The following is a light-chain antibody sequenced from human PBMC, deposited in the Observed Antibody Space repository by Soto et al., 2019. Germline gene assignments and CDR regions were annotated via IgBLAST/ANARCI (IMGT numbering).Light chain of an antibody. V-gene: IGKV1-33*01. J-gene: IGKJ5*01. CDR1: QDISNY. CDR2: DAS. Sequence: DIQMTQSPSSLSASVGDRVTITCQASQDISNYLNWYQQKPGKAPKLLIYDASNLETGVPSRFSGCGSGTDFTFTISSLQPEDIATYYCQQYDNLPPITSGQGTRLEIK. CDR3: QQYDNLPPIT.